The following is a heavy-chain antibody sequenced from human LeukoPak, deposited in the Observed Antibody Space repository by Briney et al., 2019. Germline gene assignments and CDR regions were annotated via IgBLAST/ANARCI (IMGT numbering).Heavy chain of an antibody. CDR2: IYYSGST. J-gene: IGHJ4*02. V-gene: IGHV4-39*07. Sequence: SETLSLTCTVSGGSMSSSGYYWGWIRQPPGKGLEWIGSIYYSGSTYYNPSLKSRVTISADTSKNQFSLKLSSVTAADTAVYYCARAWDFWSGYYSYWGQGTLVTVSS. CDR3: ARAWDFWSGYYSY. D-gene: IGHD3-3*01. CDR1: GGSMSSSGYY.